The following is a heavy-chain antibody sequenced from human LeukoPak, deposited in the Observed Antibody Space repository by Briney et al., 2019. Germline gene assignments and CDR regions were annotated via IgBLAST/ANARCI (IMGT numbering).Heavy chain of an antibody. CDR2: SRNEAHSYST. CDR3: VALLRGVGY. J-gene: IGHJ4*02. CDR1: GFTLSDHY. V-gene: IGHV3-72*01. Sequence: GGSLRLSCVASGFTLSDHYMDWVRQAPGKGLEWIGRSRNEAHSYSTDFAASVRGRASLSRDHSRNSLYLQIDSLRIDDTAVYYCVALLRGVGYWGQGTLVTVSS. D-gene: IGHD3-10*01.